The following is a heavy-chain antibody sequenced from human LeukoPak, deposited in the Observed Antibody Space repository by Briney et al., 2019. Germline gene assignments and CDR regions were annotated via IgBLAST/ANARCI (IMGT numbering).Heavy chain of an antibody. CDR3: ARDNDILTGTLGLDC. D-gene: IGHD3-9*01. J-gene: IGHJ4*02. CDR2: VYYSGST. Sequence: SETLSLTCTVSGDSISSSSYYWGWIRQPPGKGLEWIGSVYYSGSTYYNPSLKNRVTISVDTSKTQLSLKLSSVTAADTAVYYCARDNDILTGTLGLDCWGQGILVTVSS. CDR1: GDSISSSSYY. V-gene: IGHV4-39*07.